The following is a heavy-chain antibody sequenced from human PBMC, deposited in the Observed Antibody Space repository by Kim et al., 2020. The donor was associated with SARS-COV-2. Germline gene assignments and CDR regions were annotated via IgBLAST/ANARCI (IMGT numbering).Heavy chain of an antibody. Sequence: GGSLRLSCAASGFTFSNAWMSWVRQAPGKGLEWVGRIKSKTDGGTTDYAAPVKGRFTISRDDSKNTLYLQMNSLKTEDTAVYYCTTELWFGEEYYYGMDVWGQGTTVTVS. J-gene: IGHJ6*02. CDR2: IKSKTDGGTT. CDR1: GFTFSNAW. V-gene: IGHV3-15*01. CDR3: TTELWFGEEYYYGMDV. D-gene: IGHD3-10*01.